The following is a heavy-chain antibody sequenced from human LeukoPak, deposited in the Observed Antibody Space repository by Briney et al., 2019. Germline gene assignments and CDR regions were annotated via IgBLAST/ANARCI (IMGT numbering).Heavy chain of an antibody. CDR2: INHSGST. CDR3: ARPAVRGPPDY. J-gene: IGHJ4*02. V-gene: IGHV4-34*01. Sequence: PSETLSLTCAVHGGSFSGYYWSWIRQPPGKGLEWIGEINHSGSTNYNPSLKSRVTISVDTSKNQFSLKLSSVTAADTAVYYCARPAVRGPPDYWGQGTLVTVSS. D-gene: IGHD3-10*01. CDR1: GGSFSGYY.